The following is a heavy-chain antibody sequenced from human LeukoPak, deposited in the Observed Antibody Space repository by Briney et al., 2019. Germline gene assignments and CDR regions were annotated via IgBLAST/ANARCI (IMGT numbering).Heavy chain of an antibody. J-gene: IGHJ4*02. Sequence: GRSLRLSCVASGFTFSSYEMNWVRQAPGKGLEWVSYISSSGSTIYYADSVKGRFTISRDNAKNSLYLQMNSLRAEDTAVYYCASHYYDSSGYYYGVDYWGQGTLVTVSS. D-gene: IGHD3-22*01. CDR2: ISSSGSTI. CDR1: GFTFSSYE. CDR3: ASHYYDSSGYYYGVDY. V-gene: IGHV3-48*03.